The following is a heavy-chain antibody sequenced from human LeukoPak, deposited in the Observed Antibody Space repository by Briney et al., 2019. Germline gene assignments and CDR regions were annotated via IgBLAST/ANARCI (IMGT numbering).Heavy chain of an antibody. CDR1: GFTVGTNH. D-gene: IGHD4-23*01. CDR2: ISSSGSTI. J-gene: IGHJ4*02. Sequence: GGSLRLSCAASGFTVGTNHVSWVRQAPGKGLEWVSYISSSGSTIYYADSVKGRFTISRDNAKNSLFLQMNSLRAEDTALYYCARFGYGGKVDYWGQGTLVTVSS. CDR3: ARFGYGGKVDY. V-gene: IGHV3-11*04.